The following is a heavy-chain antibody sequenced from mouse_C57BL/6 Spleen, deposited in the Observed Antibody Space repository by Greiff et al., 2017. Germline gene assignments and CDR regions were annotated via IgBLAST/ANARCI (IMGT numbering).Heavy chain of an antibody. Sequence: QVQLQQPGAELVKPGASVKLSCKASGYSFTSYWMHWVKQRPGRGLEWIGRIDPNSGGTKYNEKFKSKATLTVDKPSSTAYMRLSSLTSEDSAVYYCARQELDIYYGSLGPFDYWGQGTTLTVSS. CDR1: GYSFTSYW. CDR3: ARQELDIYYGSLGPFDY. V-gene: IGHV1-72*01. J-gene: IGHJ2*01. D-gene: IGHD2-1*01. CDR2: IDPNSGGT.